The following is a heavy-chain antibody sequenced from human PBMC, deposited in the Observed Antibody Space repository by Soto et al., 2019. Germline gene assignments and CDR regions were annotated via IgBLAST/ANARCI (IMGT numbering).Heavy chain of an antibody. Sequence: PSETLSLTCSVSGGSISSSSHYWGWIRQSPGKGLGWIGSIYYRGSAYYNPSLKSRVTISVDTSKNQFSLKLRSVTAADTSVYYYARHPGIAAHFDFWGQGTLVTVSS. CDR3: ARHPGIAAHFDF. V-gene: IGHV4-39*01. CDR2: IYYRGSA. D-gene: IGHD6-13*01. CDR1: GGSISSSSHY. J-gene: IGHJ4*02.